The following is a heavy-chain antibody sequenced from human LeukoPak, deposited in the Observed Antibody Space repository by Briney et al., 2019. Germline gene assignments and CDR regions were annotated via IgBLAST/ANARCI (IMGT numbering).Heavy chain of an antibody. CDR2: ISAHNGKA. J-gene: IGHJ3*02. V-gene: IGHV1-18*01. Sequence: ASVNVSFQASRYTFTSYGISWLRQPPGQELAGMGWISAHNGKANYAQKLQGRVNMTTDTSTSTAYMELRSLRSDDTAVYYCARGARHDAFDIWGQGTMVTVSS. CDR1: RYTFTSYG. CDR3: ARGARHDAFDI.